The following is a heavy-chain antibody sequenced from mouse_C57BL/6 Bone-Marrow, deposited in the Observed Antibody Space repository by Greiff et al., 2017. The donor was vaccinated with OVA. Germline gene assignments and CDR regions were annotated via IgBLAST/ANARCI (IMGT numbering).Heavy chain of an antibody. V-gene: IGHV1-72*01. CDR2: IDPNSGGT. CDR3: ARAFYYYGSRDWYFDV. CDR1: GYTFTSYW. Sequence: QVHVKQPGAELVKPGASVKLSCKASGYTFTSYWMHWVKQRPGRGLEWIGRIDPNSGGTKYNEKFKSKATLTVDKPSSTAYMQLSSLTSEDSAVDYCARAFYYYGSRDWYFDVWGTGTTVTVSS. J-gene: IGHJ1*03. D-gene: IGHD1-1*01.